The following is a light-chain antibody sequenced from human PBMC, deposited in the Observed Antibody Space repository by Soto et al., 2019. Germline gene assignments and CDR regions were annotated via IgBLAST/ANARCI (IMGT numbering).Light chain of an antibody. CDR2: KAS. J-gene: IGKJ1*01. Sequence: DIQMTQSPSTLSASVGDRVTITCRASQSIGSWLAWYQQKPGKAPKLLIYKASSLESGVPSRFSGSGSGTELTLTISSLQPDDFATYYCQQYNTYSRTFGQGTKVEIK. V-gene: IGKV1-5*03. CDR3: QQYNTYSRT. CDR1: QSIGSW.